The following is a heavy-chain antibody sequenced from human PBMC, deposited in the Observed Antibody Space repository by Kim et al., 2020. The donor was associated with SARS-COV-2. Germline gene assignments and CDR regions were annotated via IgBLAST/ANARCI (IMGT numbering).Heavy chain of an antibody. CDR1: GGSISSYY. Sequence: SETLSLTCTVSGGSISSYYWSWIRQPPGKGLEWIGYIYYSGSTNYNPSLKSRVTISVDTSKNQFSLKLSSVTAADTAVYYCARAGGSGILKFDYWGQGTLVTVSS. CDR3: ARAGGSGILKFDY. J-gene: IGHJ4*02. V-gene: IGHV4-59*13. D-gene: IGHD3-10*01. CDR2: IYYSGST.